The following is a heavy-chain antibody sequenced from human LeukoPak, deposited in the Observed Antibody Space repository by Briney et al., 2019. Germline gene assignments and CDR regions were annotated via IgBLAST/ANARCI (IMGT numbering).Heavy chain of an antibody. J-gene: IGHJ5*02. V-gene: IGHV3-21*01. CDR1: GFTFSSYS. CDR2: ISSSSSYI. Sequence: GGSLRLSCAASGFTFSSYSMNWVCQAPGKGLEWVSSISSSSSYIYYADSVKGRFTISRDNAKNSLYLQMNSLRAEDTAVYYCATDLIHYYASGAKTWGQGTLITVSS. D-gene: IGHD3-10*01. CDR3: ATDLIHYYASGAKT.